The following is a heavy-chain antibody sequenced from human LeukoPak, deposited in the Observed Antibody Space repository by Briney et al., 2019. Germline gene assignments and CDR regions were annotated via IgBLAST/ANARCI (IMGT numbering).Heavy chain of an antibody. CDR2: VYYIGTA. J-gene: IGHJ6*03. Sequence: SETLSLTCSVSGDSISIGDFRWSWIRQSPGKGLEWIGYVYYIGTAYYNPSLRSRVALSADTSKNQFSLTLNSVTVADSAVYFCARARGDSPRIYYYMDVWGKGTTVTVSS. V-gene: IGHV4-30-4*01. CDR1: GDSISIGDFR. D-gene: IGHD3-16*01. CDR3: ARARGDSPRIYYYMDV.